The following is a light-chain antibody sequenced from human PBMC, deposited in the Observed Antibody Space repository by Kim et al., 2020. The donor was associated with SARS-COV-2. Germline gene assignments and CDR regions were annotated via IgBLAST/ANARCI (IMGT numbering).Light chain of an antibody. J-gene: IGLJ2*01. Sequence: GQSVTISCTGTSSDVGGYNYVSWYQQHPGKAPKLMIYEVSKRPSGVPDRFSGSKSGNTASLTVSGLQAEDEADYYCSSYAGSNNLVFGGGTKLTV. CDR1: SSDVGGYNY. CDR3: SSYAGSNNLV. CDR2: EVS. V-gene: IGLV2-8*01.